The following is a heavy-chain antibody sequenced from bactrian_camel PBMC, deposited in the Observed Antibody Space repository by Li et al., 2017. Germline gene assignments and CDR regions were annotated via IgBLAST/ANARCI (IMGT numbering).Heavy chain of an antibody. Sequence: VQLVESGGGAVQSGGSLRLSCLASGFTVSTGYMAWFRQAPGQEREGVAAIDTAGAATYTYSVQGRFTISKDNVKNTLYLQMNDLKPEDTAIYYCAADSVNLQLARYYTYWGQGTQVTV. D-gene: IGHD7*01. V-gene: IGHV3S53*01. J-gene: IGHJ4*01. CDR3: AADSVNLQLARYYTY. CDR1: GFTVSTGY. CDR2: IDTAGAA.